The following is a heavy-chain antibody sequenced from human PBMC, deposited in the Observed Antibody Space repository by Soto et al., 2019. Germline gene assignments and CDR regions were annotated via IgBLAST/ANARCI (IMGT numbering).Heavy chain of an antibody. CDR2: INRDGSKK. D-gene: IGHD6-13*01. CDR1: GFTLSAYW. Sequence: EVQLAESGGDLVQPGGSLRLSCASSGFTLSAYWMTWVRQAPWRGLEWVANINRDGSKKSYLDSVRGRFTISRDNVGNSRYLQMDSLRADDTAIYYCARDVSPGSSSLYLDAFDIWGQGTMVTVSS. V-gene: IGHV3-7*05. J-gene: IGHJ3*02. CDR3: ARDVSPGSSSLYLDAFDI.